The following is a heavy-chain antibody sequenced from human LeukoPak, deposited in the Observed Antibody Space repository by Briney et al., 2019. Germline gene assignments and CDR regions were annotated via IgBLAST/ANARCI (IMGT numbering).Heavy chain of an antibody. CDR1: GFTFSSYG. D-gene: IGHD4-17*01. CDR3: AKDRGQYTVTTPGY. CDR2: ISGSGGST. V-gene: IGHV3-23*01. Sequence: PGGSLRLSCAAFGFTFSSYGMSWVRQAPGKGLEWVSAISGSGGSTYYADSVKGRFTISRDNSKNTLYLQMNSLRAEDTAVYYCAKDRGQYTVTTPGYWGQGTLVTVSS. J-gene: IGHJ4*02.